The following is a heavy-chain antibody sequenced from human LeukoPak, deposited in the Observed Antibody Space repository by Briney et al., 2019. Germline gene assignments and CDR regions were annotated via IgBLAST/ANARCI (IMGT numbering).Heavy chain of an antibody. CDR1: GGTFGSYA. CDR3: ASDCSGGSCYSYAFDI. J-gene: IGHJ3*02. D-gene: IGHD2-15*01. V-gene: IGHV1-69*13. Sequence: ASVKVSCKASGGTFGSYAISWVRQAPGQGLEWMGGIIPIFGTANYAQKFQGRVTITADESTSTAYMELSSLRSEDTAVYYCASDCSGGSCYSYAFDIWGQGTMVTVSS. CDR2: IIPIFGTA.